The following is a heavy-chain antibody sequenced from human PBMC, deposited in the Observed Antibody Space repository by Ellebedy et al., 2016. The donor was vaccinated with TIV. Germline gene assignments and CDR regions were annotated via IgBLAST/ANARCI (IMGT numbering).Heavy chain of an antibody. V-gene: IGHV3-23*01. D-gene: IGHD3-22*01. CDR3: AKAAYDSIGDAFDI. Sequence: GESLKISXAASGFTFSSYAMSWVRQAPGKGLEWVSAISGSGGSTYYADSVKGRFTISRDNSKNTLYLQMNSLRAEDTAVYYCAKAAYDSIGDAFDIWGQGTMVTVSS. CDR2: ISGSGGST. J-gene: IGHJ3*02. CDR1: GFTFSSYA.